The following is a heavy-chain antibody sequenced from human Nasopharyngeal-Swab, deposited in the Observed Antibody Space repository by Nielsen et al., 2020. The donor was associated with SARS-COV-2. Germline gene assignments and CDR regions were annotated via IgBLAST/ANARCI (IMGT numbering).Heavy chain of an antibody. CDR3: ARSSPLGYCSSTSYYGLDDY. Sequence: GGSLRLSCAASGFTFSSYSMNWVRQAPGKGLEWVSSISSSSYIYYADSVKGRFTISRDNAKNSLYLQMNSLRAEDTAVYYCARSSPLGYCSSTSYYGLDDYWGQGILVTVSS. D-gene: IGHD2-2*01. J-gene: IGHJ4*02. CDR1: GFTFSSYS. CDR2: ISSSSYI. V-gene: IGHV3-21*01.